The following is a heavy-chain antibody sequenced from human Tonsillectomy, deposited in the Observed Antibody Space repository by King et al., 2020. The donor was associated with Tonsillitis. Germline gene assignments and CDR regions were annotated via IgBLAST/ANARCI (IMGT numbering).Heavy chain of an antibody. J-gene: IGHJ4*02. V-gene: IGHV3-30*02. D-gene: IGHD5-24*01. CDR1: GFTFSSSG. Sequence: VQLVESGGGVVQPGMSLRLSCAASGFTFSSSGMHWVRQAPGKGLEWVSFIRFDGSDRHIADSVKGRFAISRDNSKNTLSLQMNSLRTEDTAIYYCAKGDDGPLFVLTYWGQGTLVTVSS. CDR3: AKGDDGPLFVLTY. CDR2: IRFDGSDR.